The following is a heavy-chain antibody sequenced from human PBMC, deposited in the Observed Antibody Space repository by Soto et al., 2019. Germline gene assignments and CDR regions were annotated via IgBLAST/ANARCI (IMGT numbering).Heavy chain of an antibody. Sequence: SETLSLTCTVSGGSISSSSYYWGWIRQPPGKGLEWIGSIYYSGSTYYNPSLKSRVTISVDTSKNQFSLKLSSVTAADTAVYYCASGPYDFWSGYLPIDYWGQGTLVTVSS. CDR2: IYYSGST. J-gene: IGHJ4*02. CDR1: GGSISSSSYY. D-gene: IGHD3-3*01. CDR3: ASGPYDFWSGYLPIDY. V-gene: IGHV4-39*01.